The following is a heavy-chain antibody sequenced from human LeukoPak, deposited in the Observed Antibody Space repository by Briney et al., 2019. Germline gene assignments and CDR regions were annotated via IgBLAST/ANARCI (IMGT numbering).Heavy chain of an antibody. V-gene: IGHV1-8*03. J-gene: IGHJ3*02. CDR1: GYTFTSYD. D-gene: IGHD2-2*01. Sequence: GASVKVSCKASGYTFTSYDINWVRQATGQGLEWMGWMNPNSGNTGYAQKFQGRVTITRNTSISTAYMELSSLRSEDTAVYYCARGRPRYCSSTSCYSVSFDIWGQGTMVTVSS. CDR3: ARGRPRYCSSTSCYSVSFDI. CDR2: MNPNSGNT.